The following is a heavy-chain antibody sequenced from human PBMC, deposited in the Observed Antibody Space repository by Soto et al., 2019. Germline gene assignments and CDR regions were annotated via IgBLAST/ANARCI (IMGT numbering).Heavy chain of an antibody. CDR2: INHSGST. V-gene: IGHV4-34*01. J-gene: IGHJ4*02. Sequence: QVQLQQWGAGLLKPSETLSLTCAVYGGSFSGYYWSWIRQPPGKGLEWIGEINHSGSTNYNPSLTSRVTTSVDTSKNQFSLKLSSVTAADTAVYYCARGRLNSHVVVVAATPDWDYWGQGTLVTVSS. D-gene: IGHD2-15*01. CDR1: GGSFSGYY. CDR3: ARGRLNSHVVVVAATPDWDY.